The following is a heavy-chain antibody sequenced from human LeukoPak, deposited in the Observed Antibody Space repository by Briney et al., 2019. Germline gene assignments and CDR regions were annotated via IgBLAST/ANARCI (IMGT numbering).Heavy chain of an antibody. D-gene: IGHD2-8*01. Sequence: SGPTLVNPTQTLRLTCTFYGFSLSTSAVGMGWVRQPPGKALEWVALIYWDDDERYSTSQKSRLTITKDTSKNQVVLTITNMDPVDTATYYCAHEGDYCTNGVCYTGTFDYWGQGTLATVSS. CDR1: GFSLSTSAVG. CDR3: AHEGDYCTNGVCYTGTFDY. V-gene: IGHV2-5*02. CDR2: IYWDDDE. J-gene: IGHJ4*02.